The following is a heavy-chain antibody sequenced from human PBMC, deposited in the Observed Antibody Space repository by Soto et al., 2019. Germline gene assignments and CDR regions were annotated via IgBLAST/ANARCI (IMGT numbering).Heavy chain of an antibody. D-gene: IGHD6-6*01. Sequence: SVKVSCKASGYTFTSYGISWVRQAPGQGLEWMGWMSAYIGNTNYAQNFQGRITLTKDTSTNTAYMELRRLRSDDTAAYYCARWREYSSSSSGFDYWGQGTLVTVSS. J-gene: IGHJ4*02. CDR3: ARWREYSSSSSGFDY. CDR2: MSAYIGNT. V-gene: IGHV1-18*01. CDR1: GYTFTSYG.